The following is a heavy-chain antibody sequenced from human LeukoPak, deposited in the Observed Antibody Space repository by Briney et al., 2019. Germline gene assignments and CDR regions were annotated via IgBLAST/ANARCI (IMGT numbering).Heavy chain of an antibody. V-gene: IGHV3-23*01. D-gene: IGHD3-10*01. CDR3: AKWPDYGSGSSLDY. J-gene: IGHJ4*02. CDR2: MGGSDSVT. Sequence: GGSLRLSCAASGFTSSNYAMSWVRQAPEKGLEWVSGMGGSDSVTYYADSVKGRFTISRDNSKNTLFLEMNSLRAEDTAVYYCAKWPDYGSGSSLDYWGQGTLVTVSS. CDR1: GFTSSNYA.